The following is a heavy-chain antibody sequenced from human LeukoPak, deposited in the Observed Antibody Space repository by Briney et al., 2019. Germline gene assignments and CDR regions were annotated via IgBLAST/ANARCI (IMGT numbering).Heavy chain of an antibody. J-gene: IGHJ6*02. CDR1: GYSFTGKY. CDR2: ISAYNGNT. Sequence: ASVKVSCKASGYSFTGKYMHWVRQAPGQGLEWMGWISAYNGNTNYAQKLQGRVTMTTDTSTSTAYMELRSLRSDDTAVYYCARGHYDFWSGYPYYYGMDVWGQGTTVTVSS. V-gene: IGHV1-18*01. CDR3: ARGHYDFWSGYPYYYGMDV. D-gene: IGHD3-3*01.